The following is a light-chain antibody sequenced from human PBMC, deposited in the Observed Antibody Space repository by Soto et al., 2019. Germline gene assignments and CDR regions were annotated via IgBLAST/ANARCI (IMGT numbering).Light chain of an antibody. Sequence: DIQMTQSPSTLSASVGDRVTITCRASRDVRIYLAWYQQKPGKAPKLLMYQTSTLEAGVPSRFSGSGSETDFSLAISGLQPEDSATYYCQKYNSAPLFTFGPGTKVDIK. CDR3: QKYNSAPLFT. CDR2: QTS. V-gene: IGKV1-5*03. CDR1: RDVRIY. J-gene: IGKJ3*01.